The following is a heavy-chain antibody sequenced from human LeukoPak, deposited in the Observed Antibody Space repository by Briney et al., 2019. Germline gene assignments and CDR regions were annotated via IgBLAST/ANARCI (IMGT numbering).Heavy chain of an antibody. D-gene: IGHD1-1*01. V-gene: IGHV4-38-2*02. CDR2: INHSGST. CDR3: ARGRVERRGAFDI. CDR1: GYSISSGYY. Sequence: SETLSLTCTVSGYSISSGYYWSWIRQPPGKGLEWIGEINHSGSTNYNPSLKSRVTISVDTSKNQFSLKLSSVTAADTAVYYCARGRVERRGAFDIWGQGTMVTVSS. J-gene: IGHJ3*02.